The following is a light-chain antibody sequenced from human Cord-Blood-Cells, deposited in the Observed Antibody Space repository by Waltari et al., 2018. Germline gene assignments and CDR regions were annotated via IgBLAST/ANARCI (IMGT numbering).Light chain of an antibody. CDR2: EVS. CDR3: SSYTSSSTVV. J-gene: IGLJ2*01. CDR1: SSDVGGYNS. Sequence: QSALTQPASVSGSPGQSITISCTGTSSDVGGYNSLPWYQQHPGKAPKLMIYEVSNRPSGVSNRFSGSKSGNTASLAISGLQAEDEADYYCSSYTSSSTVVFGGGTKLTVL. V-gene: IGLV2-14*01.